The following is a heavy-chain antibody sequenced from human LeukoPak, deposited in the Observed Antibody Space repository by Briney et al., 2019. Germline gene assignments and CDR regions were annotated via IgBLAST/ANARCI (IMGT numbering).Heavy chain of an antibody. CDR3: ARDPRPSYDSSGYYYPGDY. V-gene: IGHV1-46*04. CDR1: GYTFSSYY. D-gene: IGHD3-22*01. CDR2: INPSGGST. Sequence: ASVKVSCKASGYTFSSYYMHWVRQAPGQGVEWMAIINPSGGSTMYAQKLKGRVTMTRDTSTSTLYMELSSLRSEDTAVYYCARDPRPSYDSSGYYYPGDYWGQGTLVTVSS. J-gene: IGHJ4*02.